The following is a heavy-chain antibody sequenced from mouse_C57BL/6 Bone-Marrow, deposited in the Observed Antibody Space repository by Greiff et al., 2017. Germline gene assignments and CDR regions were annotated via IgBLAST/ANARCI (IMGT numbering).Heavy chain of an antibody. CDR3: ARLRGDYGSSYEMDY. D-gene: IGHD1-1*01. CDR2: IYPGGGYT. CDR1: GYTFTNYW. V-gene: IGHV1-63*01. Sequence: QVQLKQSGAELVRPGTSVKMSCKASGYTFTNYWIGWAKQRPGHGLEWIGDIYPGGGYTNYNEKFKGKATLTADKSSSTAYMQFRSLTSEDSAIYYCARLRGDYGSSYEMDYWGQGTSVTVSS. J-gene: IGHJ4*01.